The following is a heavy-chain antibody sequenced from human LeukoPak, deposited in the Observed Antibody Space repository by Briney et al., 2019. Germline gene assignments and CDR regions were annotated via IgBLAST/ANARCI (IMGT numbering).Heavy chain of an antibody. CDR2: INPNSGGT. CDR1: GYTFTGYY. D-gene: IGHD2-15*01. J-gene: IGHJ6*02. Sequence: ASVKVSSKASGYTFTGYYMHWERQAPGQGLKWMGWINPNSGGTNYAQKFQGWVTMTRDTSISTAYMELSRLRSDDTAVYYCARGTPKGGMDVWGQGTTVTVSS. CDR3: ARGTPKGGMDV. V-gene: IGHV1-2*04.